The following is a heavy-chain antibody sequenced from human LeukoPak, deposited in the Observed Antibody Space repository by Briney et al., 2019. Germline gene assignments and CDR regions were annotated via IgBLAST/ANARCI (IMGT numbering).Heavy chain of an antibody. CDR1: GFNFNPYY. CDR2: IGLHGYPL. Sequence: GGSLRLSCVASGFNFNPYYMSWIRQAPGKGLEWISYIGLHGYPLDYADSVKGRFTISRDNAKDSLYLDMTSLTAEDTAVYYCARKDFSSGSFTYWGQGTLVTVSS. D-gene: IGHD6-19*01. V-gene: IGHV3-11*04. J-gene: IGHJ4*02. CDR3: ARKDFSSGSFTY.